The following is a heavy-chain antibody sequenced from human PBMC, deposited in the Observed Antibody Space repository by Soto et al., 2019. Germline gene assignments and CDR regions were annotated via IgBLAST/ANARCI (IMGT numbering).Heavy chain of an antibody. Sequence: GGSLRLSRAASGFTFSRHAMSWLRQAPGKRLKWVSAISGSGGSTYYADSVKGRFTISRDNSKSTLYLQMNSLRAEDTAVYYCAKHLFIVVVIANGPFDYWGQGTLVTVSA. CDR2: ISGSGGST. CDR3: AKHLFIVVVIANGPFDY. D-gene: IGHD2-21*01. J-gene: IGHJ4*02. V-gene: IGHV3-23*01. CDR1: GFTFSRHA.